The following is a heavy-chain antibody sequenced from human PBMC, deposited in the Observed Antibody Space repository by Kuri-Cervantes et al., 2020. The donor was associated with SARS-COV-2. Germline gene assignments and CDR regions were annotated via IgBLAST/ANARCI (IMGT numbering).Heavy chain of an antibody. D-gene: IGHD2-21*02. Sequence: GESLKISCEASGFTFVSHAMHWVRQAPGKGLEWVAVVSYDGRTKFYADSVQGRFTISRDNSANTLYLQMDSLTYEDTAVYFCARSGVVTDYFDSWGQGTLVTVSS. CDR1: GFTFVSHA. V-gene: IGHV3-30*04. CDR3: ARSGVVTDYFDS. J-gene: IGHJ4*02. CDR2: VSYDGRTK.